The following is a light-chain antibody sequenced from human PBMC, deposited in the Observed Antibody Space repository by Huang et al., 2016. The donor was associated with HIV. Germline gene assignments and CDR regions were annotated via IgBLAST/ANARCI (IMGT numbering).Light chain of an antibody. CDR1: QSINNY. CDR2: TAS. V-gene: IGKV1-39*01. Sequence: DIQMTQSPSSLSASVGDRVTITCRASQSINNYFHWYQQKPGKAPKLLIYTASSLQSGVPSRFSGSGSGTDFTLTISSLQLEDFATYYCQQSYSSLTFGGGTKVEIK. J-gene: IGKJ4*01. CDR3: QQSYSSLT.